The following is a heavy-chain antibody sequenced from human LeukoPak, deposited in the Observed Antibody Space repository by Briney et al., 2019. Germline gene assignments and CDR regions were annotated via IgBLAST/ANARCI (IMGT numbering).Heavy chain of an antibody. CDR2: IIPIFGTA. CDR1: GGTFSSYA. CDR3: AREGNDITIFGVATPNWFDP. J-gene: IGHJ5*02. D-gene: IGHD3-3*01. V-gene: IGHV1-69*05. Sequence: SVKVSCKASGGTFSSYAISWVRQAPGQGLEWMGGIIPIFGTANYAQKFQGRVTITTDESTSTVYMELSSLRSEDTAVYYCAREGNDITIFGVATPNWFDPWGQGTLVTVSS.